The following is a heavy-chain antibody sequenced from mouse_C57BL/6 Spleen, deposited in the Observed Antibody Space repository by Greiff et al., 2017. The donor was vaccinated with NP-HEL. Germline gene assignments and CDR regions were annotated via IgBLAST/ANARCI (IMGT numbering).Heavy chain of an antibody. D-gene: IGHD1-1*01. V-gene: IGHV10-3*01. CDR3: VRAGYGSTVDY. CDR1: GFTFNNYA. J-gene: IGHJ2*01. CDR2: FRSKSSNYAT. Sequence: EVKVVESGGGLVQPKGSLKLSCAASGFTFNNYAMHWVRQAPGKGLEWVARFRSKSSNYATYYAVSVKDRFTISRADSPSMLYLQSNNLKTADTAMYYCVRAGYGSTVDYWGQGTTLTVSS.